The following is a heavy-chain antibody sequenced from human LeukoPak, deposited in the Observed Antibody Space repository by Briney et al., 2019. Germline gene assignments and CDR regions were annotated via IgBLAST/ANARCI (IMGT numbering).Heavy chain of an antibody. CDR3: ARGTGYNTGRSVDY. D-gene: IGHD6-25*01. V-gene: IGHV3-23*01. J-gene: IGHJ4*02. Sequence: GGSLRLSCTASGFTFSSYSMTWVRQAPGKGLEWVSAISGSGGSTYYADSVKGRFTISRDNSKNTLYLQMNSLRAEDTAVYYCARGTGYNTGRSVDYWGQGTLVTVTS. CDR1: GFTFSSYS. CDR2: ISGSGGST.